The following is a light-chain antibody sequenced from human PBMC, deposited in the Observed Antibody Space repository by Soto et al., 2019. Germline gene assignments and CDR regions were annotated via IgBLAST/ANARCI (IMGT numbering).Light chain of an antibody. V-gene: IGKV3-15*01. J-gene: IGKJ5*01. CDR3: QEYNNWPPIT. Sequence: VMKQSAAAVSVNTGKGATRSSRASQSVSSNLAWYQQKPGQAPRLLIYGASTRATGIPARFSGSGSGTEFTLTISSLYSEDFGVYYCQEYNNWPPITFGQGTRLEIK. CDR2: GAS. CDR1: QSVSSN.